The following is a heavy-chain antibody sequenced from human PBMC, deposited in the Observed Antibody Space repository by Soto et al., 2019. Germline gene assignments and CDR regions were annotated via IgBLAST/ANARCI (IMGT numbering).Heavy chain of an antibody. CDR3: ARAGEGYYGSGAGGLDV. Sequence: QVQLQESGPGLVKPSQTLSLTCSVSGGSISSGGFYWSWIRQHPGKGLEWIGHIYYIGSTSYNPSLKNRVTISRHTPNNQFSLNLSSVTAADTAIYYCARAGEGYYGSGAGGLDVWGQGTTVTVSS. CDR1: GGSISSGGFY. CDR2: IYYIGST. D-gene: IGHD3-10*01. J-gene: IGHJ6*02. V-gene: IGHV4-31*03.